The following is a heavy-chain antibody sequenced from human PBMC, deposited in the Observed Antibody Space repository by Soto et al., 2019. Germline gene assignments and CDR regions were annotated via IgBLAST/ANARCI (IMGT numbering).Heavy chain of an antibody. CDR3: VRRAIDHLHGRVDV. D-gene: IGHD4-4*01. CDR2: VYYTRGT. CDR1: SGPTRSHN. J-gene: IGHJ6*02. V-gene: IGHV4-59*08. Sequence: QVQVQQSGPRLVKPSETLSLTCTVSSGPTRSHNWGWIRQSPGRGLEWIGYVYYTRGTSYNPSLNRRIPISAAPSPTRTSLTLSSVPAADPAISYCVRRAIDHLHGRVDVWGQGTAVSVSS.